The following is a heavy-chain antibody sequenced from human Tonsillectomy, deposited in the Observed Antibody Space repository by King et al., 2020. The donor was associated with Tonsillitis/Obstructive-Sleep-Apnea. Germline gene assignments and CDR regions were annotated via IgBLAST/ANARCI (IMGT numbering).Heavy chain of an antibody. Sequence: VQLVESGGGLVHPGGSLRLSCAASGFTFISYAMIWCRQAPGKGLEWVSAISGRGGSTYYEDSVNGRFTISRDNSNNTLDLQMNSLRAEDTAVYYCAKEGYCSGGSCYGNDAFDIWGQGTMVTVSS. D-gene: IGHD2-15*01. CDR3: AKEGYCSGGSCYGNDAFDI. V-gene: IGHV3-23*04. J-gene: IGHJ3*02. CDR1: GFTFISYA. CDR2: ISGRGGST.